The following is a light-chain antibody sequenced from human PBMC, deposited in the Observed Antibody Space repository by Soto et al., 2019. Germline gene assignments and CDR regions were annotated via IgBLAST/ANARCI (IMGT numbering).Light chain of an antibody. J-gene: IGLJ2*01. Sequence: QSALTQPPSASGSPGQSVTISCTGTSSDVGSYRFGSWYQQHPGKAPKLLIYEVSKRPSGVPDRFSASTSGNTASLTVSGLQADDEADYYCSSYAGNNNVIFGGGTKVTVL. V-gene: IGLV2-8*01. CDR1: SSDVGSYRF. CDR3: SSYAGNNNVI. CDR2: EVS.